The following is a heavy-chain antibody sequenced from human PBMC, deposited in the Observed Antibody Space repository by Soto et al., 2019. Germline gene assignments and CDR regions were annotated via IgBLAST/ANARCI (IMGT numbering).Heavy chain of an antibody. CDR2: IYHSGST. D-gene: IGHD4-17*01. J-gene: IGHJ4*02. Sequence: SETLSLTCAVSGGSISSSNWWSWVRQPPGKGLEWIGEIYHSGSTNYNPSLKSRVTISVDKSKNQFSLKLSSVTAADTAVYYCARRGYGDYPLTKNFDYWGQGTLVTVPQ. CDR1: GGSISSSNW. CDR3: ARRGYGDYPLTKNFDY. V-gene: IGHV4-4*02.